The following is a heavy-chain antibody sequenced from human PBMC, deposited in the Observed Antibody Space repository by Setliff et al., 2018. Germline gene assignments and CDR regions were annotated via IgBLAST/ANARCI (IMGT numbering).Heavy chain of an antibody. CDR3: ARDPFLVQQFPYYMDV. CDR2: IDPKSGAT. D-gene: IGHD6-13*01. V-gene: IGHV1-2*02. CDR1: GYPFTSYG. Sequence: ASVKVSCKASGYPFTSYGVNWVRQAPGQGLEWMGWIDPKSGATRYAQKFQGRVTLTRDTSITTAYMEVSILTSDDTAVYYCARDPFLVQQFPYYMDVWGKGTTVTVSS. J-gene: IGHJ6*03.